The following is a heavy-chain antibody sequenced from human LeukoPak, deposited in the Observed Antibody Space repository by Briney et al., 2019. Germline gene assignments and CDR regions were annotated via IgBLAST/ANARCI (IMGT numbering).Heavy chain of an antibody. V-gene: IGHV4-4*07. CDR3: VRDEANSGYPDY. J-gene: IGHJ4*02. CDR1: GGSISSCY. D-gene: IGHD3-22*01. CDR2: IHSSGII. Sequence: SETLSLTCTVSGGSISSCYWSWIRQPAGKAPEWIGRIHSSGIINYNPPLKSRVTISLDYSNNQVSLKLNYVTAADTAVYYCVRDEANSGYPDYWGQGTLATVSS.